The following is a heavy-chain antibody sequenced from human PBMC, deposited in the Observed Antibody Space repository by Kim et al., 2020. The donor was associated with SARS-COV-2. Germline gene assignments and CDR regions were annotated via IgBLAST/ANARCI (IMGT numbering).Heavy chain of an antibody. CDR3: AQGPGAAGRGSWGY. J-gene: IGHJ4*02. CDR2: IDGGSQTI. CDR1: GFIFSDYV. D-gene: IGHD2-15*01. Sequence: GGSLRLSCAVSGFIFSDYVMSWVRQAPGKGLEWVSAIDGGSQTIDYADSVRGRFTISRDNSKNTLYLQMNSLRVEDTAVYYCAQGPGAAGRGSWGYWGQGTLVMVSS. V-gene: IGHV3-23*01.